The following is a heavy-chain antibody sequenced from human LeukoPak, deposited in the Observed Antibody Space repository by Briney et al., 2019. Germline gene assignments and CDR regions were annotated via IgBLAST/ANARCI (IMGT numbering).Heavy chain of an antibody. CDR3: AKGPPVVVPAAIGYDY. J-gene: IGHJ4*02. Sequence: PGGSLRFSCAASGFTFDDYAMHWVRQAPGKGLEWVSGISWNSGSIGYADSVKGRFTISRDNAKNSLYLQMNSLRAEDTALYYCAKGPPVVVPAAIGYDYWGQGTLVTVSS. V-gene: IGHV3-9*01. CDR1: GFTFDDYA. CDR2: ISWNSGSI. D-gene: IGHD2-2*02.